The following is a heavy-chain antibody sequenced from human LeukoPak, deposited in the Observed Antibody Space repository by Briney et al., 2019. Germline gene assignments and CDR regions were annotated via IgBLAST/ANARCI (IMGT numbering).Heavy chain of an antibody. CDR3: ARSPRGYYDNSGPSYFDY. D-gene: IGHD3-22*01. CDR2: IFRSVTT. J-gene: IGHJ4*02. CDR1: GGSITSGGFS. Sequence: PSETLSLTCAVSGGSITSGGFSWHWIRQFPGKGLEWVGYIFRSVTTSYNPSLKGRVSISIDRSRNYFSLKLTSVIAADTAVYYCARSPRGYYDNSGPSYFDYWGRGTLVTVFS. V-gene: IGHV4-30-2*06.